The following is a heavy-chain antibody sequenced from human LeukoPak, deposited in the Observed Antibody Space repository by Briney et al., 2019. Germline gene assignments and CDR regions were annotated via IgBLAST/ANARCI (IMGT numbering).Heavy chain of an antibody. J-gene: IGHJ4*02. CDR3: ARNYGRAPLDY. V-gene: IGHV4-59*08. CDR1: GGSISSYY. Sequence: SETLSLTYTVSGGSISSYYWSWIRQPPGKGLEWIGYIYYSGSTNYNPSLKSRVTISVDTSKNQFSLKLSSVTAADTAVYYCARNYGRAPLDYWGQGTLVTVSS. D-gene: IGHD4-17*01. CDR2: IYYSGST.